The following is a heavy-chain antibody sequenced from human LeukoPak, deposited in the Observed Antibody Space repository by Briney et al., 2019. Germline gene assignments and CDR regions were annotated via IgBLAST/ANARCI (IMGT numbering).Heavy chain of an antibody. D-gene: IGHD6-19*01. CDR2: IRSKAYGGTT. CDR1: GFTFGDYT. V-gene: IGHV3-49*03. J-gene: IGHJ4*02. Sequence: HPGGSLRLSCTASGFTFGDYTVSWFRQAPGKGLEWVGLIRSKAYGGTTEYAASVKGRFTISRDDSKSIAYLQMNSLKTEDTAVYYCTGTPPSSGWYLYFDYWGQGTLVTVSS. CDR3: TGTPPSSGWYLYFDY.